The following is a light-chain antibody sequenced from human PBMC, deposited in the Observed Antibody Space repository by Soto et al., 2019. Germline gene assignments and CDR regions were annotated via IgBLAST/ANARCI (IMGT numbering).Light chain of an antibody. CDR2: KAS. Sequence: QMTRTPSSLAGALIYGVAITFRASQTISSWLAWYQQKPGKAPKLLIYKASTLKSGVPSRFSGSGSGTEFTLTISSLQPDDFATYYCQHYNSYSEAFGQGTKVDIK. V-gene: IGKV1-5*03. CDR3: QHYNSYSEA. J-gene: IGKJ1*01. CDR1: QTISSW.